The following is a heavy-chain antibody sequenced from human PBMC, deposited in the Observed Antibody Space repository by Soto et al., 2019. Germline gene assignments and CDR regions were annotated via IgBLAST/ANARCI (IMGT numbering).Heavy chain of an antibody. J-gene: IGHJ6*02. CDR3: ARDRLMATAGTARHYFGLDV. D-gene: IGHD5-18*01. CDR1: GGSIRSGGYY. V-gene: IGHV4-31*03. CDR2: IYYSGNT. Sequence: PSETLSLTCTVSGGSIRSGGYYWSWVRQNPRRGLEWIGNIYYSGNTYYNPSLRSRLTISVDTSKNQFSLNLSPVTAADTAVYYCARDRLMATAGTARHYFGLDVWGQGTTVTVSS.